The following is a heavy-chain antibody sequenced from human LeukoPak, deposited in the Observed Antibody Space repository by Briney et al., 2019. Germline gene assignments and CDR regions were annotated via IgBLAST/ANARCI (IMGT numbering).Heavy chain of an antibody. Sequence: GGSLRLSCAVSGLTVSGNYISWVRQGPGKGLEWVSVIYTGGTTLYAGSVRGRFIISRDNSKNTVYLQMNSLGAEDTALYYCARDPDATGGMDVWGQGTTVTVSS. D-gene: IGHD1-14*01. CDR2: IYTGGTT. J-gene: IGHJ6*02. V-gene: IGHV3-53*01. CDR3: ARDPDATGGMDV. CDR1: GLTVSGNY.